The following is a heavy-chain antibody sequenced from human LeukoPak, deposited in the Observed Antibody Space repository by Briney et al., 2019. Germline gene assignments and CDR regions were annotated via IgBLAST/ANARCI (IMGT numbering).Heavy chain of an antibody. CDR3: ASLLSGGDY. Sequence: GGSLRLSCAASGFTFDDYGMSWVRQAPGKGLEWVSSISSSCSYIYYADSVKGRFTISRDNAKNSLYLQMNSLRAEDTAVYYCASLLSGGDYWGQGTLVTVSS. J-gene: IGHJ4*02. V-gene: IGHV3-21*01. CDR2: ISSSCSYI. CDR1: GFTFDDYG. D-gene: IGHD5/OR15-5a*01.